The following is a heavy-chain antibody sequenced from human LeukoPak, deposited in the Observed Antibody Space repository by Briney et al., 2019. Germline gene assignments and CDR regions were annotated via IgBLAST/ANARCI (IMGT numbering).Heavy chain of an antibody. J-gene: IGHJ3*02. D-gene: IGHD2-8*01. CDR3: ARDYCTNGVYYLDAFDI. CDR1: GFTFSSYA. V-gene: IGHV3-30-3*01. Sequence: GGSLRLSCAASGFTFSSYAMHWVRQAPGKGLEWVAVISYDGSNKYYADSVKGRFTISRDNSKNTLYLQMNSLRAEDTAVYYCARDYCTNGVYYLDAFDIWGQGTMVTVSS. CDR2: ISYDGSNK.